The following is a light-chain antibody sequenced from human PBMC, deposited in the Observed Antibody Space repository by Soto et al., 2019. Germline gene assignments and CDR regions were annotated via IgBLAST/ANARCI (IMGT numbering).Light chain of an antibody. CDR1: QSVSRN. J-gene: IGKJ1*01. CDR2: GTS. V-gene: IGKV3-20*01. Sequence: EIVMTQSPATLSVSPGERATLSCRASQSVSRNLAWYQQKPGQAPRLLIYGTSSRATGISDRFRGSGSGTDFTLTISRLEPEDFAVYYCQQNDSSPSWTFGQGTMVDVK. CDR3: QQNDSSPSWT.